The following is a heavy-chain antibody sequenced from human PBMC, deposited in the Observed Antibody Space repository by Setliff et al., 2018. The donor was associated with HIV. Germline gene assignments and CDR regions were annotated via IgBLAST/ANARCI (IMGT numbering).Heavy chain of an antibody. D-gene: IGHD3-3*01. J-gene: IGHJ4*02. CDR2: FNPNSRVT. CDR3: AREPTGNFWSGYSSRGLDY. CDR1: GFIFTDYQ. V-gene: IGHV1-2*06. Sequence: ASVKVSCKASGFIFTDYQIHWVRQAPGQGLEWMGRFNPNSRVTNSPQKFQGRVTMTRDTSINTAYMELSRLTSDDTAFYYCAREPTGNFWSGYSSRGLDYWGQGTLVTVSS.